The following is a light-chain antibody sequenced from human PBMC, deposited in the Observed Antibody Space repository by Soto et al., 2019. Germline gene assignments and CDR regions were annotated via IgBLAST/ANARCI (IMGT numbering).Light chain of an antibody. J-gene: IGLJ1*01. V-gene: IGLV2-14*01. CDR1: SSDVGGYNY. Sequence: QSALTQPASVSGSPGQSITISCTGTSSDVGGYNYVSWYQQHPGKAPKLMIYDVSNRPSGVSNRFSGSKSGNTASLTISGLQAEDEADYYCSSYTSSSTLVVFVTGTKVNVL. CDR2: DVS. CDR3: SSYTSSSTLVV.